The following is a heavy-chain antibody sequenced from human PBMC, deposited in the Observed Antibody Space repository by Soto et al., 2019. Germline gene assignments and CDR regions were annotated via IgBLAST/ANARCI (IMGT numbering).Heavy chain of an antibody. CDR1: GFTFSSYA. D-gene: IGHD1-20*01. J-gene: IGHJ5*02. CDR3: AKHDIDITGTTFDWFDP. Sequence: PGGSLRLSCAASGFTFSSYAMSWVRQAPGKGLEWVSAISGSGGSTYYADSVKGRFTISRDNSKNTLYLQMNSLRAEDTAVYYCAKHDIDITGTTFDWFDPWGQGTLVTVSS. V-gene: IGHV3-23*01. CDR2: ISGSGGST.